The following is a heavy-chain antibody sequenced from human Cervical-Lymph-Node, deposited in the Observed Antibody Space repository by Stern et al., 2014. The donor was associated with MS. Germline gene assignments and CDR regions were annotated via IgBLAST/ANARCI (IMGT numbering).Heavy chain of an antibody. CDR3: ARDRRHYDTSGGYYFDS. CDR2: IIPIVGTA. V-gene: IGHV1-69*01. Sequence: MQLVESGAEVKKPGSSVKVSCTASGGSFSSYAINWVRQGPGQGPEWMGGIIPIVGTANYAQKFQGRVTITADESTSTAYMELSSLRSEDTAVYYCARDRRHYDTSGGYYFDSWGQGTLVTVSS. D-gene: IGHD3-22*01. J-gene: IGHJ4*02. CDR1: GGSFSSYA.